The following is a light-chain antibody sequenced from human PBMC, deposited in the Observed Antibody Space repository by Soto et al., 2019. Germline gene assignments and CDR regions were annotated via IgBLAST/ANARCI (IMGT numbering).Light chain of an antibody. Sequence: QSALTQPRSVSGSPGQSVTISCTGTSSDVGAYNYVSWYQHHPGKAPKVMIYDVSERPSGVPDRFSGSKSDNKASLTISGLQAGDEADYYCCSYAGSYSLVFGGGTKLTVL. CDR1: SSDVGAYNY. CDR2: DVS. V-gene: IGLV2-11*01. CDR3: CSYAGSYSLV. J-gene: IGLJ3*02.